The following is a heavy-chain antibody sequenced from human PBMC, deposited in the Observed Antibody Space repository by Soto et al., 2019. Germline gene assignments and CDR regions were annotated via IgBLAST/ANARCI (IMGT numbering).Heavy chain of an antibody. V-gene: IGHV3-9*01. CDR1: GFTFDDSA. D-gene: IGHD6-13*01. CDR2: ISWNSGSI. CDR3: AKDLAAAGPFLDY. J-gene: IGHJ4*02. Sequence: VQLVESGGGLVQPGRSLRLSCAASGFTFDDSAMHWVRQAPGKGLEWVSGISWNSGSIGYADSVKGRFTISRDNAKNSLYLQMNSLRAEDTALYYCAKDLAAAGPFLDYWGQGTLVTVSS.